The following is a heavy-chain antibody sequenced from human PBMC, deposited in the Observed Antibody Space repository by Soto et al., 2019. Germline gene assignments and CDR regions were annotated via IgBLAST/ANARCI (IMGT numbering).Heavy chain of an antibody. D-gene: IGHD5-18*01. V-gene: IGHV3-11*06. CDR1: GFTFSDYY. CDR2: ISSSSSYT. Sequence: PGGSLRLSCAASGFTFSDYYMSWIRQAPGKGLEWVSYISSSSSYTNYADSVKGRFTISRDSAKNSLYLQMNSLRAEDTAVYYCARFGYSYGYAGWFDPWGQGTLVTVS. J-gene: IGHJ5*02. CDR3: ARFGYSYGYAGWFDP.